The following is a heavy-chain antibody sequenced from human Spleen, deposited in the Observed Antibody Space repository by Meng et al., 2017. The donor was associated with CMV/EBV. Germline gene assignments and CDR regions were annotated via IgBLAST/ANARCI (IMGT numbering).Heavy chain of an antibody. CDR1: GVTLGSYT. J-gene: IGHJ4*02. CDR3: ARDRESAIDS. D-gene: IGHD3-3*01. V-gene: IGHV3-21*01. CDR2: ISSGNKYI. Sequence: LSCAASGVTLGSYTMNWVRQAPGKGLEWVSSISSGNKYIYYADSLKGRFTISRDTAKNSLYLHMNSLRAEDTAVYYCARDRESAIDSWGPGTLVTVSS.